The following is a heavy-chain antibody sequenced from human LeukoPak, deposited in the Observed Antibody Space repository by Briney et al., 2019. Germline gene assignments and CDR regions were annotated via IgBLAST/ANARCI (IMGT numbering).Heavy chain of an antibody. Sequence: PGGSLRLSCAASGFTFSSYGMHWVRQAPGKGLEWVAFIRYDGSNKYYADSVKGRFTISRDNSKNTLYLQMNSLRAEDTAVYYCAKDKLLWFGELLPFDPWGQGTLVTVSS. CDR3: AKDKLLWFGELLPFDP. CDR1: GFTFSSYG. CDR2: IRYDGSNK. J-gene: IGHJ5*02. V-gene: IGHV3-30*02. D-gene: IGHD3-10*01.